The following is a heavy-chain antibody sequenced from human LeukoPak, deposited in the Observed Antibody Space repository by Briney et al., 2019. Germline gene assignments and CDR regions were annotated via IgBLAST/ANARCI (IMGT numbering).Heavy chain of an antibody. CDR1: GGSFSGYY. CDR3: ARHGGGGESYPRVFDY. Sequence: SETLSLTCAVYGGSFSGYYWSWIRQPPGKGLKWIGEINHSGSTNYNPSLKSRVTISVDTSKNQFSLKLSSVTAADTAMYYCARHGGGGESYPRVFDYWGRGNLVTVSS. D-gene: IGHD1-26*01. CDR2: INHSGST. V-gene: IGHV4-34*01. J-gene: IGHJ4*02.